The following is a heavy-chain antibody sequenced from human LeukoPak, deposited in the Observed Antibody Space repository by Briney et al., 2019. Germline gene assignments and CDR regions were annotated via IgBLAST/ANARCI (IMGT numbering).Heavy chain of an antibody. Sequence: ASVKVSCKASGYTFTSYDINWVRQATGQGLEWMGWRNPNSGNTGYAQKFQGRVTITRNTSISTAYMELSSLRSEDTAVYYCARGGFVGSSWYDYYYYMDVWGKGTTVTVSS. CDR2: RNPNSGNT. J-gene: IGHJ6*03. CDR3: ARGGFVGSSWYDYYYYMDV. D-gene: IGHD6-13*01. V-gene: IGHV1-8*03. CDR1: GYTFTSYD.